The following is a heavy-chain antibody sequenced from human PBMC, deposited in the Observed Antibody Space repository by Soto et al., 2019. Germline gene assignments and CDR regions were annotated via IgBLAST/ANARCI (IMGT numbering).Heavy chain of an antibody. CDR1: GYTFTSYG. Sequence: QVQLVQSGAEVKKPGASVKVSCKASGYTFTSYGISWVRQAPGQGLEWMGWISAYNGNTNYAQKLQGRVTMTTDTSTSTAYMELRSLRCDDTAVYYCASGVPWNHGDTYYYYGMDVWDQGTTVTVSS. D-gene: IGHD4-17*01. CDR3: ASGVPWNHGDTYYYYGMDV. CDR2: ISAYNGNT. V-gene: IGHV1-18*01. J-gene: IGHJ6*02.